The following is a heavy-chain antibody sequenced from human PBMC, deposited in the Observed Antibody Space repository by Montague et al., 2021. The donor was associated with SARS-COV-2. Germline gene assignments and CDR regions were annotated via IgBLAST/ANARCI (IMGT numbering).Heavy chain of an antibody. D-gene: IGHD5-12*01. Sequence: SETLSLTCTVSGGSISTYYWSWIRQPPGKGLEWIGYINYSGITNHNPSLKSRVSVSLDTSKNHFSLNLKSVTAADTAVYYCARSGWLTRGFDSWGQGTMVFVSS. J-gene: IGHJ4*02. V-gene: IGHV4-59*01. CDR3: ARSGWLTRGFDS. CDR2: INYSGIT. CDR1: GGSISTYY.